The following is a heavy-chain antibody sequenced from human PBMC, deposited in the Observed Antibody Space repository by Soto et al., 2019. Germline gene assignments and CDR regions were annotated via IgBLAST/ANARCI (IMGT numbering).Heavy chain of an antibody. J-gene: IGHJ3*02. CDR2: ISYDGSNK. Sequence: QVQLVESGGGVVQPGRSLRLSCAASGFTFSSYGMQWVRQAPGKGLEWVAVISYDGSNKYYADSVKGRFTISRDNSKNTLYLQMNSLRAEDTAVYYCAKDIQQLIHDAFDIWGQGTMVTVSS. V-gene: IGHV3-30*18. CDR3: AKDIQQLIHDAFDI. CDR1: GFTFSSYG. D-gene: IGHD6-6*01.